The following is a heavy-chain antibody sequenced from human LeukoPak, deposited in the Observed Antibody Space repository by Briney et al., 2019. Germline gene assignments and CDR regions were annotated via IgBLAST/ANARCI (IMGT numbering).Heavy chain of an antibody. V-gene: IGHV4-38-2*02. D-gene: IGHD5-18*01. CDR2: ICHSGST. CDR1: AESIRTTYY. J-gene: IGHJ4*02. Sequence: PSETLSLTCTVSAESIRTTYYWGWIRQPPGKGLEWIGTICHSGSTYYNPSLKSRGTMSLDTSNNQFSLKLSSVTAADTAVYYCARSSGRSYGDFDYWGQGNLVTVSS. CDR3: ARSSGRSYGDFDY.